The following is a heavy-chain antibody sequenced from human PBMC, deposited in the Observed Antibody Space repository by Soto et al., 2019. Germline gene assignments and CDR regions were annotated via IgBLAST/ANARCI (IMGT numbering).Heavy chain of an antibody. J-gene: IGHJ4*02. Sequence: QVQLQESGPGLVKPSQTLSLTCNVSGGSISSGGYYWSWIRQHPGKGLEWIGYIYYSGTTYYNPSLKXRXTXSXXTSKNQFSLKLSSVTAADTAVYYCARQATGWYPDYWGQGTLVTVSS. CDR2: IYYSGTT. D-gene: IGHD6-19*01. CDR3: ARQATGWYPDY. V-gene: IGHV4-31*03. CDR1: GGSISSGGYY.